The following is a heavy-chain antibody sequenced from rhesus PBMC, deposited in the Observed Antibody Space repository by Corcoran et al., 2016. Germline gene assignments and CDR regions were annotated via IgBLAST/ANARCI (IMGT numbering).Heavy chain of an antibody. CDR1: GGSISGGYD. V-gene: IGHV4-76*01. CDR2: IYGSSGST. D-gene: IGHD6S26*01. CDR3: ARPLHSSGWSYDVSLDV. Sequence: QVQLQESGPGLVKPSETLSLTCAVSGGSISGGYDWSWIRQPPGKGLEWIGYIYGSSGSTNDNPSLKNRVTISKDTSKNQFALKLSSVTAADTAVYYCARPLHSSGWSYDVSLDVWGRGVLVTVSS. J-gene: IGHJ5-2*02.